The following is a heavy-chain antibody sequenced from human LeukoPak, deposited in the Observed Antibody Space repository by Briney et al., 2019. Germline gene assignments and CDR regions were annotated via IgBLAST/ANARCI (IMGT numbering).Heavy chain of an antibody. CDR1: GFTFSSYA. V-gene: IGHV3-30*04. D-gene: IGHD3-22*01. J-gene: IGHJ6*02. CDR2: TSYDGSNK. CDR3: ARSDSSGYYYIYYYYGMDV. Sequence: PGGSLRLSCAASGFTFSSYAMHWVRQAPGKGLEWVAVTSYDGSNKYYADSVKGRFTISRDNSKNTLYLQMNSLRAEDTAVYYCARSDSSGYYYIYYYYGMDVWGQGTTVTVSS.